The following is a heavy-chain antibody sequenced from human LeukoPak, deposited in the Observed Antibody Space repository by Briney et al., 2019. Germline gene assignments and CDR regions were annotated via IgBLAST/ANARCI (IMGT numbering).Heavy chain of an antibody. CDR1: GFTFSIYA. D-gene: IGHD2-21*02. CDR2: ISDLST. CDR3: AKGVLTADNWFAN. Sequence: GGSVTLLCGACGFTFSIYAMRWARHARGEAVEWVSYISDLSTFYADSVQGRFTRARDYSKNSLYLQMNSLRAEDTAVYYGAKGVLTADNWFANWGQGTLVTVSS. V-gene: IGHV3-23*05. J-gene: IGHJ5*02.